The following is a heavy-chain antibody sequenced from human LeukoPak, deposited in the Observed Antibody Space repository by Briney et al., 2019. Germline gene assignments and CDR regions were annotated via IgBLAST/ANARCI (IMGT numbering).Heavy chain of an antibody. CDR3: ARDDSSGYYYHY. V-gene: IGHV1-69*13. CDR1: GGTFSSYA. CDR2: IIPIFGTA. D-gene: IGHD3-22*01. J-gene: IGHJ4*02. Sequence: SVKVSCKASGGTFSSYAISWVRQAPGQGLEWMGGIIPIFGTANYAQKFQGRVTITADESTSTAYMELSSLRSEDTAVYYCARDDSSGYYYHYWGQGTLVTVSS.